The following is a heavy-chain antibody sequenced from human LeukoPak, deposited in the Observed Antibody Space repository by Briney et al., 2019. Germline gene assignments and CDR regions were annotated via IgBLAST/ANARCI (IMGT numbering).Heavy chain of an antibody. J-gene: IGHJ4*02. D-gene: IGHD3-16*02. Sequence: GSSVKVSCKASGGTFSSYAISWVRQAPGQGLEWMGRIIPIFGTANYAQKFQGRVTITTDESTSTAYMELRSLRSDDTAVYYCARDLFYDYVWGSYRYFDYWGQGTLVTVSS. CDR1: GGTFSSYA. CDR2: IIPIFGTA. CDR3: ARDLFYDYVWGSYRYFDY. V-gene: IGHV1-69*05.